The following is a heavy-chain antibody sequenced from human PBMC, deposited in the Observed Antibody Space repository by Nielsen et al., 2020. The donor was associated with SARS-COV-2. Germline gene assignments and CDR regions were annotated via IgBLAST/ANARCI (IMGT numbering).Heavy chain of an antibody. CDR3: ARMYYDFWSGYYMSWFDP. Sequence: GESLKISCAASGFTFSSYSMNWVRQAPGKGLEWVSSISSSSSYIYYADSVKGRFTISRDNAKNSLYLQMNSLRAEDTAVYYCARMYYDFWSGYYMSWFDPWGQGTLVTVSS. D-gene: IGHD3-3*01. J-gene: IGHJ5*02. V-gene: IGHV3-21*01. CDR1: GFTFSSYS. CDR2: ISSSSSYI.